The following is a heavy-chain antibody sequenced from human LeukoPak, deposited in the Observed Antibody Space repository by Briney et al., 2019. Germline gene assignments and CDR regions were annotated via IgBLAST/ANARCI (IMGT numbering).Heavy chain of an antibody. Sequence: SQTLSLTCTVSGGSISSGGYYWSWIRQHPGKGLEWIGYIYYSGSTYYNPSLKSRVTISVDTSKNQFSLKLSSVTAADTAVYYCARVFGYFDWLLPAYYFDYWGQGTPVTVSS. J-gene: IGHJ4*02. D-gene: IGHD3-9*01. CDR1: GGSISSGGYY. CDR3: ARVFGYFDWLLPAYYFDY. V-gene: IGHV4-30-4*08. CDR2: IYYSGST.